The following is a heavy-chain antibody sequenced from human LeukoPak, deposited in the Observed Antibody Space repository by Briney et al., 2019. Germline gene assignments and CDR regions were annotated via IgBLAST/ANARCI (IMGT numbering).Heavy chain of an antibody. D-gene: IGHD1-26*01. V-gene: IGHV3-30*04. CDR3: GEKFDI. Sequence: GRSLRLSCAASGFTFSSYAMHWVRQAPGKGLEWVAVISYDGSNKYYADSVKGRFTISRVNSKNTLYLQMNSLRAEDTAVYYCGEKFDIWGQGTMVTVSS. CDR2: ISYDGSNK. J-gene: IGHJ3*02. CDR1: GFTFSSYA.